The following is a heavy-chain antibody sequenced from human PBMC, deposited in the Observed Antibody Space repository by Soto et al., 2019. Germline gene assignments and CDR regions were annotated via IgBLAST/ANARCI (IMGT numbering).Heavy chain of an antibody. Sequence: QVQLQESGPGLVKPSETLSLTCTVSGGSISSYYWSWIRQPPGKGLEWIGYIYYSGSTNYNPSLQGRVTISVDTSNNQFSLRLSSVTAADTAVYYCARRYGGAFDIWGQGTMVTVSS. CDR2: IYYSGST. J-gene: IGHJ3*02. CDR3: ARRYGGAFDI. CDR1: GGSISSYY. D-gene: IGHD4-17*01. V-gene: IGHV4-59*08.